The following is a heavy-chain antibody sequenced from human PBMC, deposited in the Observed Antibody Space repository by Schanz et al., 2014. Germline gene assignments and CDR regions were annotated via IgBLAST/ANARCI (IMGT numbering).Heavy chain of an antibody. CDR3: AKGMGYCSGGTCYDYYYYGLDV. J-gene: IGHJ6*02. CDR1: GFTFSSYA. Sequence: VQLLQFGGGVVQPGRSLRLSCAAYGFTFSSYAMSWVRQAPGKGLEWVSALSGSGGSTYYADSVKGRFTISRDNSENTLYLQMNSLSADDTAVFYCAKGMGYCSGGTCYDYYYYGLDVWGQGTTVTVSS. CDR2: LSGSGGST. D-gene: IGHD2-15*01. V-gene: IGHV3-23*01.